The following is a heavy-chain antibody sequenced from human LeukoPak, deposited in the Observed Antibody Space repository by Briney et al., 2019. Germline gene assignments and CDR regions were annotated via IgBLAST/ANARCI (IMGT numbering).Heavy chain of an antibody. CDR3: ARVPMTLYRAAVAGTPNFDY. CDR2: ISAYNGYT. D-gene: IGHD6-19*01. Sequence: ASVKVSCKASGYTFTSYGISWVRQAPGQGLEWMGWISAYNGYTNYAQKLQGRVTMTTDTSTSTAYMELRSLRSDDTAVYYCARVPMTLYRAAVAGTPNFDYWGQGTLVTVSS. CDR1: GYTFTSYG. J-gene: IGHJ4*02. V-gene: IGHV1-18*01.